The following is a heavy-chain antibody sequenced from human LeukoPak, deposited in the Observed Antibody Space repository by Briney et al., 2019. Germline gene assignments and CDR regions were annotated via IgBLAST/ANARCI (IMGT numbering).Heavy chain of an antibody. D-gene: IGHD5-12*01. Sequence: SVKVSCKASGYTFTSYGISWVRQAPGQGLEWMGGIIPIFGTANYAQKFQGRVTITADESTSTAYMELSSLRSEDTAVYYCARAPAKWLRYVYFDYWGQGTLVTVSS. CDR3: ARAPAKWLRYVYFDY. V-gene: IGHV1-69*13. J-gene: IGHJ4*02. CDR1: GYTFTSYG. CDR2: IIPIFGTA.